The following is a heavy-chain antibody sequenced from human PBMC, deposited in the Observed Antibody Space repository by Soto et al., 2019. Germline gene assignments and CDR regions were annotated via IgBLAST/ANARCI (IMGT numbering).Heavy chain of an antibody. Sequence: PGGSLRLSCAASGFTFSSYAMHWVRQAPGKGLEWVAVISYDGSNKYYADSVKGRFTISRDNSKNTLYLQMNSLRAEDTAVYYCASDVIAVAGTWADYWGQGTLVTV. CDR2: ISYDGSNK. V-gene: IGHV3-30-3*01. J-gene: IGHJ4*02. CDR1: GFTFSSYA. CDR3: ASDVIAVAGTWADY. D-gene: IGHD6-19*01.